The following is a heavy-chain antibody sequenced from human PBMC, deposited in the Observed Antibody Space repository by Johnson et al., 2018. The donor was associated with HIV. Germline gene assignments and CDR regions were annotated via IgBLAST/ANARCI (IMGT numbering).Heavy chain of an antibody. CDR2: IRYDGSNK. CDR3: ARGGYSIKDRGAFDI. Sequence: QVQLVESGGGVVQPGRSLRLSCAASGFTFSSYAMHWVRQAPGKGLEWVAFIRYDGSNKYYADSVKGRFTISRDNSKNTLYLQMNSLRAEDTAVYYCARGGYSIKDRGAFDIWGQGTMVTVSS. J-gene: IGHJ3*02. D-gene: IGHD6-13*01. V-gene: IGHV3-30*02. CDR1: GFTFSSYA.